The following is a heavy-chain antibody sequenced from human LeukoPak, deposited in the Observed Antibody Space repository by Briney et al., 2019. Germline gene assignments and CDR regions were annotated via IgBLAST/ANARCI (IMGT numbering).Heavy chain of an antibody. V-gene: IGHV3-23*01. CDR2: ISGSGGST. CDR3: AKDPGRVDGQDY. J-gene: IGHJ4*02. CDR1: GFTFSSYA. Sequence: GGSLRLSCAASGFTFSSYAMSWVRQAPGKGLEWVSAISGSGGSTYYADSVKGRFTISRGNSKNTLYLQMNSLRAEDTAVYYCAKDPGRVDGQDYWGQGTLVTVSS.